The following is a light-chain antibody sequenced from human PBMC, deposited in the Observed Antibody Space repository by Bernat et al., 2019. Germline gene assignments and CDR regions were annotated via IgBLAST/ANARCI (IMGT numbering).Light chain of an antibody. CDR2: DNN. Sequence: QSVLTQPPSLSAAPGQRVTISCSGSSSNIGTNYVSWYQQLPGTAPKLLIYDNNKRPSGIPDRFSGSKSGTSATLGITGLQTGDEADYYCGTWDGSLSAGVFGGGTKLTVL. V-gene: IGLV1-51*01. J-gene: IGLJ2*01. CDR1: SSNIGTNY. CDR3: GTWDGSLSAGV.